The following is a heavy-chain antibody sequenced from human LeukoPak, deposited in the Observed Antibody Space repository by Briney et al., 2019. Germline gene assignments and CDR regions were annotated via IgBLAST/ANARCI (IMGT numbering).Heavy chain of an antibody. CDR2: ISYDGSNK. CDR1: GFTFSSYA. J-gene: IGHJ4*02. D-gene: IGHD2-2*01. CDR3: ARWSDRAYQLPLWTTRGIYYFDY. V-gene: IGHV3-30-3*01. Sequence: PGRSLRLSCAASGFTFSSYAMHWVRQAPGKGLEWVAVISYDGSNKYYADSVKGRFTISRDNSKNTLYLQMNSLRADDTAVYYCARWSDRAYQLPLWTTRGIYYFDYWGQGTLVTVSS.